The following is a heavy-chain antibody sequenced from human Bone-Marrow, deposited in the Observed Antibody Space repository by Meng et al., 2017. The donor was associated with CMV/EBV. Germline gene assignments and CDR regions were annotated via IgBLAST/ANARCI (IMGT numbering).Heavy chain of an antibody. D-gene: IGHD3-10*01. V-gene: IGHV1-2*02. CDR2: INPNSGGT. Sequence: ASVKVSCKASGYTFTSYGISWVRQAPGQGLEWMGWINPNSGGTNYAQKFQGRVTMTRDTSISTAYMELSSLRSDDTAVYYCARVPWNLELLLNYWGQGTLVTVSS. CDR3: ARVPWNLELLLNY. CDR1: GYTFTSYG. J-gene: IGHJ4*02.